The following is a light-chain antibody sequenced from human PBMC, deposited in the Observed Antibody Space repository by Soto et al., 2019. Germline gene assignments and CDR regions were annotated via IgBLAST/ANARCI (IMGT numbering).Light chain of an antibody. CDR2: EVS. CDR3: SSYTSDNTVV. J-gene: IGLJ2*01. V-gene: IGLV2-14*01. CDR1: SSDVGYYNY. Sequence: QSVLTQPASVSGSPGQSITISCTGTSSDVGYYNYVSWYQQHPGKAPKLMIYEVSNRPSGVSNHFSASKSGNTASLTISGLQAEDEAYYYSSSYTSDNTVVFGGGTKVTVL.